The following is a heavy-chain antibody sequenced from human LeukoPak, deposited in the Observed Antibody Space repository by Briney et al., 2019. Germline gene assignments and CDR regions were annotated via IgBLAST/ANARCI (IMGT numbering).Heavy chain of an antibody. D-gene: IGHD6-19*01. Sequence: SETLSLTCTVSGDSISSYYWSWLRQPPGKGLEGFGYIYYSGSTNYNPSLKSRVTISVDTSKNQFSLKLSSVTAADTAVYYCASSGWYGERYYFDYWGQGTLVTVSS. CDR1: GDSISSYY. V-gene: IGHV4-59*01. CDR3: ASSGWYGERYYFDY. CDR2: IYYSGST. J-gene: IGHJ4*02.